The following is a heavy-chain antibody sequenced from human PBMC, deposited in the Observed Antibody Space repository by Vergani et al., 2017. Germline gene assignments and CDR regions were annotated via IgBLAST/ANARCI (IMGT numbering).Heavy chain of an antibody. CDR1: GGSLSSGGYS. J-gene: IGHJ3*02. CDR2: IYHSGST. CDR3: ARVGDYYDSSGYYGYAFDI. Sequence: QLQLQESGSGLVKPSQTLSLTCAVSGGSLSSGGYSWRWIRHPPGKGLEWIGYIYHSGSTYYNPSLKSRVTISVDRSKNQFSLKLSSVTAADTAVYYCARVGDYYDSSGYYGYAFDIWGQGTMVTVSS. D-gene: IGHD3-22*01. V-gene: IGHV4-30-2*01.